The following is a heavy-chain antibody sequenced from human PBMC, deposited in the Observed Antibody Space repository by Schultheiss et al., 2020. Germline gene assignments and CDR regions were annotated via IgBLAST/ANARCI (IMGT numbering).Heavy chain of an antibody. Sequence: SVKVSCKASGFTFTSFAVQWLRQARGQRLEWIGWIVVGSGNTNYAQKFQERVTITRDMSTSTAYMELSSLRSEDTAVYYCATTYSKDYYYYYMDVWGKGTTVTVSS. CDR3: ATTYSKDYYYYYMDV. CDR1: GFTFTSFA. V-gene: IGHV1-58*01. CDR2: IVVGSGNT. J-gene: IGHJ6*03. D-gene: IGHD4-11*01.